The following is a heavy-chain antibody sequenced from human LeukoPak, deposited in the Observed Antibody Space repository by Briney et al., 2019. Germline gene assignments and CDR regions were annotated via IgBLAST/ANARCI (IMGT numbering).Heavy chain of an antibody. D-gene: IGHD6-19*01. V-gene: IGHV1-2*02. CDR1: GYTFTGYY. J-gene: IGHJ4*02. CDR2: INPNSGGT. Sequence: GASLKVSCKASGYTFTGYYMHWVRQAPGQGLEWMAWINPNSGGTNYAQTFQGRVIMTRDTSISTDYMELSRVRSDDTAVYYCARESPFRSGWYHGHFPDYWGQGPLVTVSS. CDR3: ARESPFRSGWYHGHFPDY.